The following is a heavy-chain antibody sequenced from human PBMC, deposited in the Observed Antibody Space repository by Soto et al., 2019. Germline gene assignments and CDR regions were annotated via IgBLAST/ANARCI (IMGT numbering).Heavy chain of an antibody. Sequence: PSETLSLTCTVSGGSISSGGYYWSWIRQHPGKGLEWIGYIYYSGSTYYNPSLKSRVTISVDTSKNQYSLKLSSVTAADTAVYYCARGFGYQLRKYYYYYMDVWGKGTTVTVSS. V-gene: IGHV4-31*03. CDR3: ARGFGYQLRKYYYYYMDV. CDR2: IYYSGST. CDR1: GGSISSGGYY. J-gene: IGHJ6*03. D-gene: IGHD2-2*01.